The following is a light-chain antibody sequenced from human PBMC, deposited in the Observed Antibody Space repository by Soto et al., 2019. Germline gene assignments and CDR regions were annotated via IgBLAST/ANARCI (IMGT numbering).Light chain of an antibody. J-gene: IGLJ2*01. CDR3: TSYGGSNTVV. V-gene: IGLV2-8*01. Sequence: QSVLTQPPSASGSPGQSVTISCTGSSSDVGGYNYVSWYQQHPGKAPKLMIYEVSKRPSGVPDRLAGSKSGNTASLTVSGLQDEDEAAYYCTSYGGSNTVVFGGGTKLTVL. CDR2: EVS. CDR1: SSDVGGYNY.